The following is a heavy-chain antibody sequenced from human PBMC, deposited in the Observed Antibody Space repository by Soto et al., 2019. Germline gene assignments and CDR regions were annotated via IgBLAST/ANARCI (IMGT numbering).Heavy chain of an antibody. CDR2: IYHSGST. J-gene: IGHJ4*02. Sequence: QLQLQESGSGLVKPSQTLSLTRAVSGGSISSGGYPWSWIRQPPGKGPEWVGYIYHSGSTHYNPSLKSRVTISVDRSKNQFSLKLSSVTAADTAVYYCAAGGGLPRYYWGQGTLVTVSS. D-gene: IGHD5-12*01. CDR1: GGSISSGGYP. V-gene: IGHV4-30-2*01. CDR3: AAGGGLPRYY.